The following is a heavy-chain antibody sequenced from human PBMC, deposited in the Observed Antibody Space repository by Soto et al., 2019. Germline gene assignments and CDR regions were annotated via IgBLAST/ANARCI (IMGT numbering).Heavy chain of an antibody. CDR3: ASYYDFLCGYQGTNDYYYGMDV. D-gene: IGHD3-3*01. V-gene: IGHV3-23*01. CDR2: ISGSGGST. J-gene: IGHJ6*02. Sequence: GGSLRLSCAASGFTFSSYAMSWVRQAPGKGLEWVSAISGSGGSTYYADSVKGRFTISRDNSKNTLYLQMNSLRAEDTAVYYCASYYDFLCGYQGTNDYYYGMDVWGQGTTVTVSS. CDR1: GFTFSSYA.